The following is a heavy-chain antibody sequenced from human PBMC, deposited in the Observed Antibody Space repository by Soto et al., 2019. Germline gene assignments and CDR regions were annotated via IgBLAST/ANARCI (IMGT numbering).Heavy chain of an antibody. V-gene: IGHV3-23*01. D-gene: IGHD6-19*01. CDR3: AKGGAVAGRIDP. CDR2: ISGSGGST. CDR1: GFTFSSYA. J-gene: IGHJ5*02. Sequence: EVKLLESGGGLVQPGGSLRLSCAASGFTFSSYAMSWVRQAPGKGLEWVSAISGSGGSTYYADSVKGRFTISRDNSKNTLYLQMNSLRAEDTAVYYCAKGGAVAGRIDPWGQGTLVTVSS.